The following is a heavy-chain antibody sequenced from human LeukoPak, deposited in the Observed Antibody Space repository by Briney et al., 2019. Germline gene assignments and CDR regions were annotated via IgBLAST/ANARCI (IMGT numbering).Heavy chain of an antibody. CDR2: ISSSGSTI. V-gene: IGHV3-11*01. CDR1: GFTFSDYY. CDR3: ARDLWFGGDNWFDP. J-gene: IGHJ5*02. Sequence: GGSLRLSCAASGFTFSDYYMSWIRQAPGKGLEWVSYISSSGSTIYYADSVKGRFTISRDNAKNSLYLQMNSLRAEDTAVYYCARDLWFGGDNWFDPLGQGTLVTVSS. D-gene: IGHD3-10*01.